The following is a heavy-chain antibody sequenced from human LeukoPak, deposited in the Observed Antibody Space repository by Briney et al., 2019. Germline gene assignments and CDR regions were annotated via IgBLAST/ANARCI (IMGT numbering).Heavy chain of an antibody. D-gene: IGHD3-16*01. V-gene: IGHV3-9*01. J-gene: IGHJ6*02. Sequence: PGGSLRLSCAASGFTFDDYAMHWVRQAPGKGLEWVSGISWNSGSIGYADSVKGRFTISRDNAKNSPYLQMNSLRAEDTALYYCAKDNRGSMVYYGMDVWGQGTTVTVSS. CDR1: GFTFDDYA. CDR2: ISWNSGSI. CDR3: AKDNRGSMVYYGMDV.